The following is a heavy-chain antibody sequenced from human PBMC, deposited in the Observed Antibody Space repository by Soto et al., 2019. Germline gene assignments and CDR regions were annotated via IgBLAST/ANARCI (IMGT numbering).Heavy chain of an antibody. Sequence: SGGGLVQPGGSLRLSCAASGFKFSDYAMTWVRQAPGKGLEWVSTISGGDERTYYADSVKGRFSISRDNPRNTVYLQMNNLRAEDTALYHCVKDWTGSTCPCMDVWGQGTTVTVSS. CDR2: ISGGDERT. D-gene: IGHD6-13*01. J-gene: IGHJ6*02. CDR3: VKDWTGSTCPCMDV. CDR1: GFKFSDYA. V-gene: IGHV3-23*01.